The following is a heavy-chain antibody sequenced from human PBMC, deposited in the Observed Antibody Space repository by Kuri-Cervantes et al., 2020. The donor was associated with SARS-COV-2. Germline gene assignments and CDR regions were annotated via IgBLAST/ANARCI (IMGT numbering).Heavy chain of an antibody. CDR2: ISGSGGST. CDR3: ARSDYYYYMDV. V-gene: IGHV3-23*01. Sequence: GESLKISCAASGFTFSSHAMSWVRQAPGKGLEWVSAISGSGGSTYYADSVKGRFTISRDNAKNSLYLQMNSLRAEDTAVYYCARSDYYYYMDVWGKGTTVTVSS. CDR1: GFTFSSHA. J-gene: IGHJ6*03.